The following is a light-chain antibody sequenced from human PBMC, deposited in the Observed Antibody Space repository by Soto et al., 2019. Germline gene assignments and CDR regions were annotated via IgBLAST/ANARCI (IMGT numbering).Light chain of an antibody. CDR1: SGHSSYA. Sequence: QLVLTQSPSASASLGASVNLTCTLSSGHSSYAIAWLQQQPEKGPRYLMRLNSDGSHSKGDGIPDRFSGSSSGAERYLTISSLQSEDEADYYCQTWGTGPWVFGGGTKLTVL. J-gene: IGLJ3*02. CDR3: QTWGTGPWV. V-gene: IGLV4-69*01. CDR2: LNSDGSH.